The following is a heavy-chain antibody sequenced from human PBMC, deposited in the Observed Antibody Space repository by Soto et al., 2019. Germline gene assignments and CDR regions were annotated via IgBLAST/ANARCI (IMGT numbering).Heavy chain of an antibody. CDR1: GGTFSSYA. D-gene: IGHD3-22*01. Sequence: SVKVSCKASGGTFSSYAISWVRQAPGQGLEWMGGIIPIFGTANYAQKFQGRVTITADESTSTAYMELSSLRSEDTAVYYCASGADSSGYQRYDYWGQGAPVTVSS. V-gene: IGHV1-69*13. CDR2: IIPIFGTA. J-gene: IGHJ4*02. CDR3: ASGADSSGYQRYDY.